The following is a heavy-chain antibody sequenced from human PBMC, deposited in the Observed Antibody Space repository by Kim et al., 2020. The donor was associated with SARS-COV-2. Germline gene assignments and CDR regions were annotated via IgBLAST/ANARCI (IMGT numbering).Heavy chain of an antibody. CDR1: GFIFSNYD. CDR2: ISSSGSNT. J-gene: IGHJ1*01. V-gene: IGHV3-21*04. CDR3: ARAGVKSASWSYYN. Sequence: GGSLRLSCAASGFIFSNYDMNWVRQAPGKGLEWVSSISSSGSNTYYADSLKGRFTISRDNSKNTLYLQMNSLRAEDTAMYYCARAGVKSASWSYYNRG. D-gene: IGHD3-10*01.